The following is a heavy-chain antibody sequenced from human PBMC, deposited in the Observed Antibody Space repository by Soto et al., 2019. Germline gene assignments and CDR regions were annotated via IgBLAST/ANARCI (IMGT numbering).Heavy chain of an antibody. CDR3: AKSHLPIWGNWFDP. V-gene: IGHV1-69*13. CDR1: GGTFSSYA. D-gene: IGHD7-27*01. J-gene: IGHJ5*02. CDR2: IIPIFGTA. Sequence: VASVKVSCKXSGGTFSSYAISWVRQAPGQGLEWMGGIIPIFGTANYAQKFQGRVTITADESTSTAYMELSSLRSEDTAVYYCAKSHLPIWGNWFDPWGQGTLVTVSS.